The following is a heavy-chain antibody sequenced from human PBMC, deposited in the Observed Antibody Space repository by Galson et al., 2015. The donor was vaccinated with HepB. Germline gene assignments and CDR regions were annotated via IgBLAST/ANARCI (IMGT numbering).Heavy chain of an antibody. V-gene: IGHV4-39*01. CDR1: GGSISRSTYY. J-gene: IGHJ3*02. CDR2: MYYSGTT. CDR3: ARRSLNMKVVVIDAFDI. D-gene: IGHD3-22*01. Sequence: ETLSLTCTVSGGSISRSTYYWGWIRQPPGKGLEWIGSMYYSGTTYYNPSLKSRVAMSVDTSKNQLSLRLSSVTAADTAVYYCARRSLNMKVVVIDAFDIWGQGTMVTVSS.